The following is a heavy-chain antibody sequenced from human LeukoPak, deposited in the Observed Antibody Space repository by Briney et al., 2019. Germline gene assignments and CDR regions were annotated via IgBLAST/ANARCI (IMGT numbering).Heavy chain of an antibody. V-gene: IGHV1-69*05. CDR2: IIPIFGTA. CDR3: ARSSYYCSSTSCYNAGAFDI. D-gene: IGHD2-2*02. CDR1: GGTFSSYA. Sequence: SVTVSCKASGGTFSSYAISWVRQAPGQGLGWMGGIIPIFGTANYAQKFQGRVTITTGESTSTAYMELSSLRSEDTAVYYCARSSYYCSSTSCYNAGAFDIWGQGTMVTVSS. J-gene: IGHJ3*02.